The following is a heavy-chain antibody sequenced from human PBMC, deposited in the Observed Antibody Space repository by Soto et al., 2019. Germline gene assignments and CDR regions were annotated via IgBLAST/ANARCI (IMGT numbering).Heavy chain of an antibody. CDR3: ARDYRYCSGGSCYPRLEFDY. D-gene: IGHD2-15*01. CDR2: IYYSGST. J-gene: IGHJ4*02. V-gene: IGHV4-31*03. Sequence: SETLSLTCTVSGGSISGGGYYWSWIRQHPGKGLEWIGYIYYSGSTYYNPSLKSRVTISVDTSKNQFSLKLSSVTAADTAVYYCARDYRYCSGGSCYPRLEFDYWGQGTLVTVSS. CDR1: GGSISGGGYY.